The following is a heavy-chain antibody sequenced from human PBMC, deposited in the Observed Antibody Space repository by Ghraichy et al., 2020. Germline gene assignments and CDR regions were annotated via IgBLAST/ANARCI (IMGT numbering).Heavy chain of an antibody. CDR1: GFTFTNFA. D-gene: IGHD6-13*01. V-gene: IGHV3-23*01. J-gene: IGHJ4*02. CDR2: ITYSGVTT. Sequence: GGSLRLSCAASGFTFTNFAMNWVRQAPGKGLEWVSSITYSGVTTYYADSVKGRFTISRDNSKNTLFLQMNSLRAEDTAVYYCAKRQGGSSWTALDSWGQGTLVTVSS. CDR3: AKRQGGSSWTALDS.